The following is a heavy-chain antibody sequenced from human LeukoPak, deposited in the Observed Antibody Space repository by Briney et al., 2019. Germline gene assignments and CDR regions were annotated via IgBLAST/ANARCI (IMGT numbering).Heavy chain of an antibody. D-gene: IGHD6-13*01. Sequence: GGSLRLSCEVTGFTFRNYWMTWVRQAPGRGLEWVANIKPDGTEKNYVDSVKGRFTISRDDAKNSLFLQMNSLRPDDTAVYFCARNDVAAAGDYWGQRTLVTVSS. V-gene: IGHV3-7*01. CDR3: ARNDVAAAGDY. CDR1: GFTFRNYW. CDR2: IKPDGTEK. J-gene: IGHJ4*02.